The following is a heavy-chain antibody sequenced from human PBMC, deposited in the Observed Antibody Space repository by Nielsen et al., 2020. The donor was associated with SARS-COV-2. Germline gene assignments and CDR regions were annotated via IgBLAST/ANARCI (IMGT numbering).Heavy chain of an antibody. J-gene: IGHJ4*02. CDR1: GFTFSSYE. CDR2: ISSSGSTI. V-gene: IGHV3-48*03. CDR3: AKGPKQYSGSYWYFDY. D-gene: IGHD1-26*01. Sequence: GESLKISCAASGFTFSSYEMNWVRQAPGKGLEWVSYISSSGSTIYYADSVKGRFTISRDNAKNTLYLQMNSLRAEDTAVYYCAKGPKQYSGSYWYFDYWGQGTLVTVSS.